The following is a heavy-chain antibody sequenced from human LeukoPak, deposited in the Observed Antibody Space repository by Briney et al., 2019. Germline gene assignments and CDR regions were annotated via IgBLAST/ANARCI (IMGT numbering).Heavy chain of an antibody. CDR1: GYTFTSYY. CDR2: INPSGGST. Sequence: ASVKVSCKASGYTFTSYYMHWVRQAPGQGLEWMGIINPSGGSTSYAQKFQGRVTITADKSTSTAYMELSSLRSEDTAVYYCARGRIAAAGAFDYWGQGTLVTVSS. V-gene: IGHV1-46*01. J-gene: IGHJ4*02. D-gene: IGHD6-13*01. CDR3: ARGRIAAAGAFDY.